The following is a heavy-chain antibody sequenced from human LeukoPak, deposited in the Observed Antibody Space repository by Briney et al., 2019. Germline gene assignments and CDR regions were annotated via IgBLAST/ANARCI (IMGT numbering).Heavy chain of an antibody. J-gene: IGHJ4*02. Sequence: SETLSLTCTVSGDSISRSTYYWAWIRQPPGKGLEWIGSVYYGRSPYFNPSLESRATISVDTSKNHFSLKMSSVTAADTAVYYCARDPGDRNSGWPLDYWGQGTLVTVSS. CDR1: GDSISRSTYY. CDR2: VYYGRSP. CDR3: ARDPGDRNSGWPLDY. D-gene: IGHD6-19*01. V-gene: IGHV4-39*02.